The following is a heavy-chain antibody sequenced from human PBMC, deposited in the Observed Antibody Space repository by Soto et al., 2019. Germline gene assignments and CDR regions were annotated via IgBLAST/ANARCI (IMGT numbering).Heavy chain of an antibody. J-gene: IGHJ5*02. Sequence: SETLSLTCTVSGGSLSSGGYYWSWIRQHPGKGLEWIGYIYYSGSTYYNPSLKSRVTISVDTSKNQFSLKLSSVTAADTAVYYCARYGGWFGEFNNWFDPWGQGTLVTVSS. CDR2: IYYSGST. D-gene: IGHD3-10*01. V-gene: IGHV4-31*03. CDR3: ARYGGWFGEFNNWFDP. CDR1: GGSLSSGGYY.